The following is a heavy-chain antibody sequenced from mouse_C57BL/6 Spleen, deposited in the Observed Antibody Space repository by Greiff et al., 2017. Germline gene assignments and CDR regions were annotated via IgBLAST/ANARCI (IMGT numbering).Heavy chain of an antibody. V-gene: IGHV1-82*01. J-gene: IGHJ4*01. CDR1: GYAFSSSW. CDR2: IYPGDGDT. Sequence: QVQLQQSGPELVKPGASVKISCKASGYAFSSSWMNWVKQRPGKGLEWIGRIYPGDGDTNYNGKFKGKATLTADKSSSTAYMQLSSLTSEDSAVYFCARLGYCAMDYWGQGTSVTVSS. CDR3: ARLGYCAMDY.